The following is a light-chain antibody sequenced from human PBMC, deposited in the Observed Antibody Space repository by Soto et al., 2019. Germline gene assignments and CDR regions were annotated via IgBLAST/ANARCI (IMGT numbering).Light chain of an antibody. CDR1: QSISSW. Sequence: DIQMTQSPSTLSASVVDIVTITFRPSQSISSWLACYQPKPGKAPKLLISQASSLESGVPSRFSGSGSETEFTLTISGLQPDDFASYYCQQYNSYSWTCGQGTKVDIK. CDR3: QQYNSYSWT. CDR2: QAS. J-gene: IGKJ1*01. V-gene: IGKV1-5*03.